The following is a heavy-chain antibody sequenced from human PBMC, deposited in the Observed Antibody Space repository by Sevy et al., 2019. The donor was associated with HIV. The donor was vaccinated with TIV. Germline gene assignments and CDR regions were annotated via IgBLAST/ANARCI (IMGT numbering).Heavy chain of an antibody. D-gene: IGHD3-3*01. J-gene: IGHJ4*02. CDR2: ISGSGGST. V-gene: IGHV3-23*01. CDR1: GFTFSSYA. CDR3: AKDLNSFGVVISSFDY. Sequence: GGSLRLSCAASGFTFSSYAMSWVRQAPGKGLEWVSAISGSGGSTYYADSGKGRFTISRDNSKNTLYLQMNSLRAEDTAVYYCAKDLNSFGVVISSFDYWGQGTLVTVSS.